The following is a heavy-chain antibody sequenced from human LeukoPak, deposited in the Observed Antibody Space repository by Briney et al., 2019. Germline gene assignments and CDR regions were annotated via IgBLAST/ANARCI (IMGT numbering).Heavy chain of an antibody. CDR2: IYYSGST. CDR3: ARVRKGSGSGYWYFDL. D-gene: IGHD3-10*01. V-gene: IGHV4-39*07. CDR1: SGSISSSSYF. J-gene: IGHJ2*01. Sequence: SETLSLTCTVSSGSISSSSYFWGWIRQPPGKGLEWIGSIYYSGSTYYNPSLKSRVTISVDTSKTQFSLKLSSVTAADTAVYYCARVRKGSGSGYWYFDLWGRGTLVTVSS.